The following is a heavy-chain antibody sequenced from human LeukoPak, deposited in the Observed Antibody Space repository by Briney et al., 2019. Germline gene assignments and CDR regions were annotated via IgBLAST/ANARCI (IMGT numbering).Heavy chain of an antibody. J-gene: IGHJ4*02. V-gene: IGHV3-23*03. Sequence: GGSLRLSCAASGFTFGSYTMSWVRQAPGKGLEWVSSTPGGSSPKYYADSVKGRFTSSRDNSKNTLYLHLTSLRVEDTAVYYCVKNVGYCSSSCSRLYFDSWGQGSLVTVSP. CDR2: TPGGSSPK. CDR3: VKNVGYCSSSCSRLYFDS. CDR1: GFTFGSYT. D-gene: IGHD2-2*01.